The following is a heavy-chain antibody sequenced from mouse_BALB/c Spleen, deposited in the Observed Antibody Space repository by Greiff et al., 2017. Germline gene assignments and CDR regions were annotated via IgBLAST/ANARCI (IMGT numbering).Heavy chain of an antibody. CDR1: GYTFTEYT. CDR3: ARRSYYRTGGYAMDY. CDR2: INPNNGGT. V-gene: IGHV1-18*01. J-gene: IGHJ4*01. D-gene: IGHD2-14*01. Sequence: VQLKQSGPELVKPGASVKISCKTSGYTFTEYTMHWVKQSHGKSLEWIGGINPNNGGTSYNQKFKGKATLTVDKSSSTAYMELRSLTSEDSAVYYCARRSYYRTGGYAMDYWGQGTSVTVSS.